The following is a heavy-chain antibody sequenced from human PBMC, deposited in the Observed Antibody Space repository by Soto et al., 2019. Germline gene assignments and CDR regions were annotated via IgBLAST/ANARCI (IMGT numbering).Heavy chain of an antibody. D-gene: IGHD5-18*01. CDR3: AKDARLDTLVSDY. V-gene: IGHV3-30*18. Sequence: PGGSLRLSRAASGFTFSSYGMHWVRQAPGKGLEWVAVISYDGSNKYYADSVKGRFTISRDNSKNTLYLQMNSLRAEDTAVYYCAKDARLDTLVSDYWGQGTLVTVSS. J-gene: IGHJ4*02. CDR1: GFTFSSYG. CDR2: ISYDGSNK.